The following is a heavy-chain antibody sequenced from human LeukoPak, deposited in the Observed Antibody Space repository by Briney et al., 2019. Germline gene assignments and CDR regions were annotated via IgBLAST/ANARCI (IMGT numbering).Heavy chain of an antibody. CDR1: GFTFSSYW. CDR3: AKDVMTTLSEAIDY. J-gene: IGHJ4*02. D-gene: IGHD4-11*01. V-gene: IGHV3-23*01. CDR2: ISGSGVST. Sequence: GGSPRLSCAASGFTFSSYWMSWVRQAPGKGLEWVSDISGSGVSTYYADSVKGRFTISRDNSKNTLYLQMNSLRAEDTAIYYCAKDVMTTLSEAIDYWGQGTLVTVSS.